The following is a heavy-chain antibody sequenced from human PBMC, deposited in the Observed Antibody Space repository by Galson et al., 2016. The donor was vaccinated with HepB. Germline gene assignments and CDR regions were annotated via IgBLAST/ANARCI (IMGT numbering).Heavy chain of an antibody. D-gene: IGHD6-6*01. J-gene: IGHJ3*02. CDR3: ARPHYTSSSGNTHTFDI. CDR2: IYYTGSA. CDR1: GGSISCTSCYY. V-gene: IGHV4-39*07. Sequence: SETLSLTCTVSGGSISCTSCYYWGWIRQPPGKGLEWIGSIYYTGSANYAPSLESRVTISLDTSKNQFSLNLTSVTAADTAVYYCARPHYTSSSGNTHTFDIWGQGTMVIVSS.